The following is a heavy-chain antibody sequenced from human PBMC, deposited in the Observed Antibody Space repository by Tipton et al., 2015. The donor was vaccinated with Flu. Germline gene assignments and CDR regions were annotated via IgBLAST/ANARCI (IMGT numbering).Heavy chain of an antibody. V-gene: IGHV4-61*02. CDR1: GDSISRGSYY. CDR2: IYTNANT. CDR3: ARHGPQGGDPNWFDP. D-gene: IGHD2-21*02. Sequence: TLSLTCTVSGDSISRGSYYYNWIRQPAGEGLEWSGRIYTNANTNYKASLKSRVTISIDRSRDHFSLKLSSVTAADTAVYYCARHGPQGGDPNWFDPWGQGTLVTVSS. J-gene: IGHJ5*02.